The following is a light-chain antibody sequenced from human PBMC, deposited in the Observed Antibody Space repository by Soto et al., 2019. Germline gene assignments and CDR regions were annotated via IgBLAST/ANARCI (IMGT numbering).Light chain of an antibody. Sequence: EIVLTQSPGTLSLSPGERATLSCRASQTVGGSHLAWYQQKPGQAPKLLIFGASNRASAIPDRFSGSGSGTDFTLTITRLEPEDFAVYYCQQRSNWPPTWTFGQGTKVDI. CDR2: GAS. CDR3: QQRSNWPPTWT. J-gene: IGKJ1*01. V-gene: IGKV3D-20*02. CDR1: QTVGGSH.